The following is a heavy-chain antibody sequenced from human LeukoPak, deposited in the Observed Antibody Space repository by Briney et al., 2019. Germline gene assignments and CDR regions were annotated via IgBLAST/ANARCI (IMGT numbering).Heavy chain of an antibody. V-gene: IGHV3-21*01. J-gene: IGHJ4*02. CDR1: GFTFSNYT. Sequence: GGSLRLSCAASGFTFSNYTMNWVRQASGKGLEWVSSISSSSYIYYADSVKGRFTISRDNAKNSLYLQMNSLRAEDTAVYYCARGVIIDYWGQGTLVTVSS. CDR2: ISSSSYI. D-gene: IGHD3-22*01. CDR3: ARGVIIDY.